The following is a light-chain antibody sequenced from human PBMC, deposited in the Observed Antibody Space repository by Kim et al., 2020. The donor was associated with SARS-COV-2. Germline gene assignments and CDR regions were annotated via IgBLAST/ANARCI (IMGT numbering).Light chain of an antibody. CDR1: QSVSSH. V-gene: IGKV3-11*01. Sequence: IVLTQFPATLFLSPGDRATLSCRASQSVSSHLAWYQQRAGQATRLLVYDASSRATGIPARFSGSGSGTDLTLTISSLESEDFAVYYCQHNKTFSQGTKM. CDR3: QHNKT. J-gene: IGKJ1*01. CDR2: DAS.